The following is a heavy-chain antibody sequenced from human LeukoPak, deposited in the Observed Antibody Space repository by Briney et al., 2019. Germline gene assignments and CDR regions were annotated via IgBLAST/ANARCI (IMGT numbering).Heavy chain of an antibody. CDR1: GDSIDSSSYYY. Sequence: PSETLSLTCTVSGDSIDSSSYYYWGWIRQPPGKGLEWIGNIYYTGTTYYNPSLKSRVTISVDTSKNQFSLKLSSVTAADTAVYYCAKTYYDSSGYYSHDAFDIWGQGTMVTVSS. V-gene: IGHV4-39*01. CDR3: AKTYYDSSGYYSHDAFDI. J-gene: IGHJ3*02. D-gene: IGHD3-22*01. CDR2: IYYTGTT.